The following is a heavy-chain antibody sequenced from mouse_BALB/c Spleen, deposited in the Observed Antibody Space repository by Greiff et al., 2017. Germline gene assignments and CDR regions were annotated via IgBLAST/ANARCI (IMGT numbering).Heavy chain of an antibody. CDR2: ISYDGSN. CDR1: GYSITSGYY. CDR3: ANYYGSSGFAY. V-gene: IGHV3-6*02. J-gene: IGHJ3*01. D-gene: IGHD1-1*01. Sequence: EVQRVESGPGLVKPSQSLSLTCSVTGYSITSGYYWNWIRQFPGNKLEWMGYISYDGSNNYNPSLKNRISITRDTSKNQFFLKLNSVTTEDTATYYCANYYGSSGFAYWGQGTLVTVSA.